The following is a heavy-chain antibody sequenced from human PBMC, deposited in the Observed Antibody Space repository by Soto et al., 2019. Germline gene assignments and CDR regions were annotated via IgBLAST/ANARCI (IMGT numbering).Heavy chain of an antibody. V-gene: IGHV4-34*01. CDR2: INHSGST. D-gene: IGHD6-19*01. Sequence: SETLSLTCAVYGGSFSGYYWSWIRQPPGKGLEWIGEINHSGSTNYNPSLKSRVTISVDTSKNQFSLKLSSVTAADTAVYYCAREERAVAGTEVVGLGIDYWGQGTLVTVSS. CDR3: AREERAVAGTEVVGLGIDY. J-gene: IGHJ4*02. CDR1: GGSFSGYY.